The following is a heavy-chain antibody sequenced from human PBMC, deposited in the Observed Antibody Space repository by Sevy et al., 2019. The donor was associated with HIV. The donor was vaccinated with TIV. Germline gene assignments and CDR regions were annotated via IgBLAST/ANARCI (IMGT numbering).Heavy chain of an antibody. CDR2: IYTSGST. V-gene: IGHV4-4*07. CDR3: ARGPTTVTKYYFDY. Sequence: SETLSLTCTVSGGSISSYYWSWIRQPAGKGLEWIGRIYTSGSTNYNPSLKSRVTMSVDTSKNQFSLMLSSVTAADTAVYYCARGPTTVTKYYFDYWGQGTLVTVSS. CDR1: GGSISSYY. D-gene: IGHD4-17*01. J-gene: IGHJ4*02.